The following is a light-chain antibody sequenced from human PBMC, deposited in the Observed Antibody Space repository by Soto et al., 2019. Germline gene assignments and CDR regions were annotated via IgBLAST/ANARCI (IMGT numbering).Light chain of an antibody. Sequence: DIQVTQSPSSLSASVGDRVTITCQASQDISRYLDWYQQKPGQAPKVLIYGASNLIRGVTSRFSGSGSGTHFTFTITSLQPEDFATYYCQQYHALPYTCGQGTKLDIK. CDR2: GAS. CDR1: QDISRY. CDR3: QQYHALPYT. V-gene: IGKV1-33*01. J-gene: IGKJ2*01.